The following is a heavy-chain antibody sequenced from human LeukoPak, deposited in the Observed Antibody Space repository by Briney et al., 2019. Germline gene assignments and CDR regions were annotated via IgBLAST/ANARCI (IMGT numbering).Heavy chain of an antibody. CDR3: ARDRFYSSSGECAFDI. V-gene: IGHV4-39*07. D-gene: IGHD6-13*01. CDR2: IYYSGST. Sequence: SETLSLTCTVSGGSISSSSYYWGWIRQPPGKGLEWIGSIYYSGSTYYNPSLKSRVTISVDTSKNQFSLKLSSVTAADTAVYYCARDRFYSSSGECAFDIWGQGTMVTVSS. J-gene: IGHJ3*02. CDR1: GGSISSSSYY.